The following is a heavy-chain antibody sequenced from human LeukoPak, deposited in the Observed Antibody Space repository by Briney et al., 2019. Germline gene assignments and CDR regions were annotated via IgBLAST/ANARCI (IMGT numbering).Heavy chain of an antibody. Sequence: SETLSLTCTHTADSSSVSKYYRGWIRQPPGKGVEWIGSIYYSGSTYYSPSLKSRVTISVDTSKNQFSLQLSSVTAADTGVYYCARDNTLWGQETLVTVSS. J-gene: IGHJ4*02. CDR2: IYYSGST. D-gene: IGHD2-15*01. CDR3: ARDNTL. V-gene: IGHV4-39*07. CDR1: ADSSSVSKYY.